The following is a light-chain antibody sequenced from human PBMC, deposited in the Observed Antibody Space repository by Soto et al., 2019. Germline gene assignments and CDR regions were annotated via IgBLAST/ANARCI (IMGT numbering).Light chain of an antibody. Sequence: PGALCITKRKGATLSCRASQSVSSSYLAWYQQKPGQAPRLLIYGASSRATGIPDRFSASGSGTDFTLTFSSLEHEDFGIYYSDPYCSSPWKCAQGT. V-gene: IGKV3-20*01. CDR2: GAS. CDR3: DPYCSSPWK. J-gene: IGKJ1*01. CDR1: QSVSSSY.